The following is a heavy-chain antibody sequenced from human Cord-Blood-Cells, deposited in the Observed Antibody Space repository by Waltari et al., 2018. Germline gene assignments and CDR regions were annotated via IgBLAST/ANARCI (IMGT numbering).Heavy chain of an antibody. V-gene: IGHV1-69*12. CDR3: ARVVGDTGDDAFDI. D-gene: IGHD2-15*01. Sequence: VKPVQSGAEVKKSGSAVKVSSKASGGSFSRYHTSWFGQAPGQGHGWMGVILPIFGTANYAQKFQVRVTITADESTSTAYMELSSLRSEDTAVYYCARVVGDTGDDAFDIWCQGTMVTVSS. J-gene: IGHJ3*02. CDR1: GGSFSRYH. CDR2: ILPIFGTA.